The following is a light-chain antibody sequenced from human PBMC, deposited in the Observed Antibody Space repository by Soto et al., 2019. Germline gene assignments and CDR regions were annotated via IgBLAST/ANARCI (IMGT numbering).Light chain of an antibody. J-gene: IGKJ1*01. CDR1: QSISTW. CDR3: QQYINYAT. V-gene: IGKV1-5*01. Sequence: DIQMTQSPSTLSAYVGDRVTFTCRASQSISTWLAWYQQKPGKAPKLLIYDASSLQSDVPSRFSGSASGTEFTITISAQQADDFASYYCQQYINYATFGQGTKVEIK. CDR2: DAS.